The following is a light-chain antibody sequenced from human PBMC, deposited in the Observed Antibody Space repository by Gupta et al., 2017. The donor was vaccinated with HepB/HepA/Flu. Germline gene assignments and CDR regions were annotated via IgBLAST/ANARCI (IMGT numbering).Light chain of an antibody. V-gene: IGLV1-47*02. CDR2: NVN. CDR3: VGWDDSLRGYV. CDR1: SSNIGNDN. J-gene: IGLJ1*01. Sequence: QPVLTQPPSASGTPGQSVTISCSGSSSNIGNDNAYWYQQLPGTPPKSSSENVNQRPSGVPDRFAGYKSGNRDYLAIRGLRSEDEAEYYGVGWDDSLRGYVFGAGTKVTVL.